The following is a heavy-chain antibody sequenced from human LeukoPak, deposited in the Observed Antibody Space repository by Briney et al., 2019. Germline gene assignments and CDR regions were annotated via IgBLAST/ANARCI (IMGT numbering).Heavy chain of an antibody. Sequence: PSETLSLTCSVSGGPISSYYWSWIRQPPGKGLEWIAYIYYSGSINYNPSLKSRVTISVDTSKNQFSLKLSSVTAADTAVYYCARGRWTHDSSYWYFDLWGRGTLVTVSS. CDR2: IYYSGSI. D-gene: IGHD5-18*01. J-gene: IGHJ2*01. CDR1: GGPISSYY. CDR3: ARGRWTHDSSYWYFDL. V-gene: IGHV4-59*01.